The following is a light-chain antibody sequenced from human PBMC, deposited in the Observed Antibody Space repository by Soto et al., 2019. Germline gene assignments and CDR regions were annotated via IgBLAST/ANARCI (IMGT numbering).Light chain of an antibody. CDR2: RAS. J-gene: IGKJ4*01. V-gene: IGKV1D-16*01. CDR1: QDIHNR. Sequence: DIYMAQSPSSVSASVGDRVIITCRTSQDIHNRLGWYQQKPEKARKSLIYRASNLQSGVPSRFIGSGSGTEFTLTINNLQPEDFATYFCQQDDDYPLTFGGGTKLDIK. CDR3: QQDDDYPLT.